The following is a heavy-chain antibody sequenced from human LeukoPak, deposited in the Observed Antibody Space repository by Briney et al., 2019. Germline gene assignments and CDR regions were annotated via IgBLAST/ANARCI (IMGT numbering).Heavy chain of an antibody. CDR3: ARDREEQQLDLDY. CDR1: GGSFSGYY. V-gene: IGHV4-34*01. D-gene: IGHD6-13*01. J-gene: IGHJ4*02. Sequence: SETLSLTCAVYGGSFSGYYWSWIRQPPGKGLEWIGEINHSGSTNYNPSLKSRVTISVDTSKNQFSLKLSSVTAADTAVYYCARDREEQQLDLDYWGQGTLVTVSS. CDR2: INHSGST.